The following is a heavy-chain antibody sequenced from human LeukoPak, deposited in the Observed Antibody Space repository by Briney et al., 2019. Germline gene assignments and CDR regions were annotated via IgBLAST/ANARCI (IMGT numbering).Heavy chain of an antibody. J-gene: IGHJ4*02. Sequence: GGSLKLSCAASGFTFSSYAMTWVRQAPGKGLEWVSSISVNGGTTYYADSVKGRFTISRDSSKNTLYLQMNSLRAEDTAVYYCVKGGGNVRRYFEYWGQGTLVTVSS. D-gene: IGHD4-23*01. CDR2: ISVNGGTT. CDR1: GFTFSSYA. CDR3: VKGGGNVRRYFEY. V-gene: IGHV3-23*01.